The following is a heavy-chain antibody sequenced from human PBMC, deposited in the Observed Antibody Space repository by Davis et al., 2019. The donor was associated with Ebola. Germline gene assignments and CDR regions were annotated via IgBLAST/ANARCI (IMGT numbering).Heavy chain of an antibody. Sequence: GESLKISCAASGFTFSSYGMHWVRQAPGKGLEWVAFIRYDGSNKYYADSVKGRFTFSRDNSKNTLYLQMDTLRVEDTALYYCTKGQGYFLDYWGQGTLVTASS. J-gene: IGHJ4*02. CDR2: IRYDGSNK. V-gene: IGHV3-30*02. CDR1: GFTFSSYG. CDR3: TKGQGYFLDY. D-gene: IGHD6-13*01.